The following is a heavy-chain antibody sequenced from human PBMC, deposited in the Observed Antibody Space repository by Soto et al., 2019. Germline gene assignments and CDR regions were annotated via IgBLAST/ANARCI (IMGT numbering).Heavy chain of an antibody. D-gene: IGHD3-9*01. CDR3: ARAGSRFHSDSTGYWGFDY. V-gene: IGHV3-53*01. CDR2: IYSSGTT. J-gene: IGHJ4*02. CDR1: GFTFSDHQ. Sequence: EVQLVESGGGLIQPGGSLRLSCAASGFTFSDHQMNWVRQAPGRGLEWVSVIYSSGTTYYGDSVKGRFTISRDNSKNTLYLQMNSLRTEDTALYYCARAGSRFHSDSTGYWGFDYWGQGTLVTVSS.